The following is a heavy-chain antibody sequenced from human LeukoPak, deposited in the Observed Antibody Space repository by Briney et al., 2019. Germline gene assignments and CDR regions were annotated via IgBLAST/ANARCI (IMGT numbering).Heavy chain of an antibody. CDR3: AKQQQLGTNWFDP. D-gene: IGHD6-13*01. CDR1: GFTFSSYA. J-gene: IGHJ5*02. CDR2: ISGSGGST. V-gene: IGHV3-23*01. Sequence: GGSLRLSCAASGFTFSSYAMSWVRQAPGKGLEWVSAISGSGGSTYYADSVKGRFTISRDNSKNTLYLQMNSLRAEDTAMYYYAKQQQLGTNWFDPWGQGTLVTVSS.